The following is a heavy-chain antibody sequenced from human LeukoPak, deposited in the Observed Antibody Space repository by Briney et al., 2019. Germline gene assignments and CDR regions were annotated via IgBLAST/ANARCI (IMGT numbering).Heavy chain of an antibody. CDR2: IYYSGST. V-gene: IGHV4-59*08. D-gene: IGHD3-10*01. J-gene: IGHJ4*02. CDR1: DGSISSYY. CDR3: ARGGWFGEFYYFDY. Sequence: TSETLSLTCTVSDGSISSYYWSWIRQPPGKGLEWIGYIYYSGSTNYNPSLKSRVTISVDTSKNQFSLKLSSVAAADTAVYYCARGGWFGEFYYFDYWGQGTLVTVSS.